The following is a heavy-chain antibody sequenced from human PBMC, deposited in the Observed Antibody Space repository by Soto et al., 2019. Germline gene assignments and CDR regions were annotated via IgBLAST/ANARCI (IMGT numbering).Heavy chain of an antibody. V-gene: IGHV2-5*01. CDR3: AHSPWGSAPDY. D-gene: IGHD3-16*01. J-gene: IGHJ4*02. Sequence: QITLKESGPTLVKPTETLTLTCTVSGFPLSARGVGVGWIRQPPGKALEWLAVIYWNDDKRYSPSLKSRLTITKAPSKNQVVLTMTNTDPVDTAKYYCAHSPWGSAPDYWGQGTLVTVSS. CDR1: GFPLSARGVG. CDR2: IYWNDDK.